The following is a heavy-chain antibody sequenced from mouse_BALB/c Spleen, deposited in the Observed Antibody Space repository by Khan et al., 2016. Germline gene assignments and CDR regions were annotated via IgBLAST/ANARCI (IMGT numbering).Heavy chain of an antibody. V-gene: IGHV3-2*02. D-gene: IGHD2-14*01. J-gene: IGHJ3*01. CDR3: PYYRDDEVVWFAY. CDR1: GYSITSDYA. CDR2: ISYSGST. Sequence: EVQLVESGPGLVKPSQSLSLTCTVTGYSITSDYAWNWIRQFPGNKLEWMGYISYSGSTSYKPSLKSRISITRDTSKNQFFLQLNSVTTEDTDTYYCPYYRDDEVVWFAYWGQGTLVTVSA.